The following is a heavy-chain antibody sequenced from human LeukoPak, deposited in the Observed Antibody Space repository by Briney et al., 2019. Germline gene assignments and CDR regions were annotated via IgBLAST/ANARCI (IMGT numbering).Heavy chain of an antibody. CDR3: ARSGQWLVHYYYYYYGMDV. D-gene: IGHD6-19*01. V-gene: IGHV1-18*01. J-gene: IGHJ6*02. Sequence: ASVKGSCKVSGGTFSSYPISWVRQAPGQGLEWMGWISAYNGNTNYAQKLQGRVTMTTDTSTSTAYMELSSLRSEDTAVYYCARSGQWLVHYYYYYYGMDVWGQGTTVTVSS. CDR1: GGTFSSYP. CDR2: ISAYNGNT.